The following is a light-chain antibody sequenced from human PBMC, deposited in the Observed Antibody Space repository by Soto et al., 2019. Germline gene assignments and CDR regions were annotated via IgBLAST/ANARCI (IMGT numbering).Light chain of an antibody. CDR2: DAS. Sequence: IQMTQSPSTLSASVGDTVTITCRASQTISVSLAWYRQKPGKAPNLLIYDASTLQEGVPSRFSGSGSGTEFTLTVTRLQPDDFATYFCQQSYSTPQTFGQGTKVEIK. V-gene: IGKV1-5*01. CDR3: QQSYSTPQT. CDR1: QTISVS. J-gene: IGKJ1*01.